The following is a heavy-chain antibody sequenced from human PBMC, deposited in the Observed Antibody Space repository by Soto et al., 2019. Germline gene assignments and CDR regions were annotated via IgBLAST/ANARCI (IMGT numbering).Heavy chain of an antibody. CDR1: GFTIGSYS. Sequence: GGSLRLSCAASGFTIGSYSMNWVRQAPGEGLEWLSKNSGISNNIYYAESVKGRFTISRDSVNNSLLLQMNSLRPEDTVVYYCARGLQSRPHYYFYMDVWGKGTTVTVSS. V-gene: IGHV3-48*04. CDR3: ARGLQSRPHYYFYMDV. J-gene: IGHJ6*03. D-gene: IGHD4-4*01. CDR2: NSGISNNI.